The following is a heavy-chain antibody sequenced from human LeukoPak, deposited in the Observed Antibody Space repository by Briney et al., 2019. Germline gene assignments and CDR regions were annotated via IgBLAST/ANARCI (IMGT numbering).Heavy chain of an antibody. CDR3: AKDKYGQRELRTRYYFDY. Sequence: GGSLRLSCAASGFTFSSYAMSWVRQAPGKGLEWVSAIRGSGGSTYYADSVKGRFTISRDNSKNTLYLQMNSLRAEDTAVYYCAKDKYGQRELRTRYYFDYWGQGTLVTVSS. CDR1: GFTFSSYA. D-gene: IGHD1-26*01. V-gene: IGHV3-23*01. J-gene: IGHJ4*02. CDR2: IRGSGGST.